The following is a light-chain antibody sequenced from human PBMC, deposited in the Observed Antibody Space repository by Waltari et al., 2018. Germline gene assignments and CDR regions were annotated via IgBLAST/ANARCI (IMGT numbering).Light chain of an antibody. Sequence: DIVMTQSPDSLAVSLGEKATINCKSSQNILHTSNNLNYLAWYQQKPGRPPKLLIYWASIRQFGVPARFSGGGSGTDFTLTIASLQAEDVAIYYCQQYYSTPWTFGQGTKVEIK. J-gene: IGKJ1*01. CDR3: QQYYSTPWT. CDR2: WAS. V-gene: IGKV4-1*01. CDR1: QNILHTSNNLNY.